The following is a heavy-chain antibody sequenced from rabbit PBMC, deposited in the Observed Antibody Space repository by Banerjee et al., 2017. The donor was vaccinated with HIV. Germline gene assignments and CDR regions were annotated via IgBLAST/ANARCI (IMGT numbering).Heavy chain of an antibody. V-gene: IGHV1S47*01. J-gene: IGHJ4*01. CDR1: GIDFSGFG. CDR3: ASRASSSGYYFNL. Sequence: ELVESGGGLVQPGESLKLSCKASGIDFSGFGISWVRQAPGKGLEWIANIYPDYGSTDYASWVNGRFTISLDNAQNTLFLQMTSLTAADTATYFCASRASSSGYYFNLWGQGTLVTVS. CDR2: IYPDYGST. D-gene: IGHD1-1*01.